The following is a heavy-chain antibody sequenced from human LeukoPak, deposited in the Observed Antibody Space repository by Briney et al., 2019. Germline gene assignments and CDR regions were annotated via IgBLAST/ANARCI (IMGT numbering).Heavy chain of an antibody. CDR3: ARDPSGGEGYYYYMDV. CDR1: GYTFTSYG. D-gene: IGHD6-19*01. V-gene: IGHV1-18*01. J-gene: IGHJ6*03. Sequence: ASVKVSCKASGYTFTSYGISWVRHAPGQGLEWMGWISAYNGNTNYAQKLQGRVTMTTDTSTSTAYMELRSLRSDDTAVYYCARDPSGGEGYYYYMDVWGKGTTVTVSS. CDR2: ISAYNGNT.